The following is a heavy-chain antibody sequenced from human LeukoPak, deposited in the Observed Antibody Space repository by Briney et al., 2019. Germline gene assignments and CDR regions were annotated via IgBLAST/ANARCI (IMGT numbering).Heavy chain of an antibody. Sequence: SETLSLTCTVSGGSISSYYWSWIRQPPGKGLEWIGYIYYSGSTNYNPSLKSRVTISVDTSKYQFSLKLSSVTAADTAVYYCARDADGYNYLDYWGQGTLVTVSS. CDR1: GGSISSYY. CDR3: ARDADGYNYLDY. V-gene: IGHV4-59*01. D-gene: IGHD5-24*01. J-gene: IGHJ4*02. CDR2: IYYSGST.